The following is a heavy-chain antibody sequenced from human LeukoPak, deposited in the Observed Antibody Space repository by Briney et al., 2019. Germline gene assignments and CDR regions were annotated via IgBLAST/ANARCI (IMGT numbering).Heavy chain of an antibody. D-gene: IGHD1-26*01. CDR1: GFTFSNAW. V-gene: IGHV3-15*01. J-gene: IGHJ3*02. CDR3: ARGIVGATTGPFDI. Sequence: GGSLRLYCAASGFTFSNAWMSWVRQAPGKGLEWVGRIKSKTDGGTTDYAAPVKGRFTISRDDSKNTLYLQMNSLKTEDTAVYYCARGIVGATTGPFDIWGQGTMVTVSS. CDR2: IKSKTDGGTT.